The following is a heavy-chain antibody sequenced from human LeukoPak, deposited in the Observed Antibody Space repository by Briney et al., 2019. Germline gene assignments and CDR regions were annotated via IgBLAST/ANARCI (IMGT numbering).Heavy chain of an antibody. CDR1: GYSFTVYG. V-gene: IGHV1-18*01. J-gene: IGHJ4*02. CDR3: ARGGGMITIGGVIDPLDY. D-gene: IGHD3-16*02. CDR2: ISTYNDNT. Sequence: ASETVSFTASGYSFTVYGISWVRQAPGQGLEWMGWISTYNDNTNYAQNLQGRVTMTTDTSTSTAYMELRSLRSDDTAVYYWARGGGMITIGGVIDPLDYWGQGTLVTVPS.